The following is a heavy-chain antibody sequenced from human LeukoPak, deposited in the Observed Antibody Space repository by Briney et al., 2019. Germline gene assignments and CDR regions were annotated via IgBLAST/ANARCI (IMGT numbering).Heavy chain of an antibody. CDR1: GFTFSSYW. Sequence: PGGSLRLSCAASGFTFSSYWMHWVRQAPGKGLVWVSRINSDGSSTNYADSVKGRFTISRDNSKNTLYLQMNSLRAEDTAVYYCAKDTYYYGTDYFGYWGQGTLVTVSS. J-gene: IGHJ4*02. V-gene: IGHV3-74*01. D-gene: IGHD3-10*01. CDR3: AKDTYYYGTDYFGY. CDR2: INSDGSST.